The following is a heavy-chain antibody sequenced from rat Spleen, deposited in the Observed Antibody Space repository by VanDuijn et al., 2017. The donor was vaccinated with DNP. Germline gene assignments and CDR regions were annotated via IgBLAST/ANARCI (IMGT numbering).Heavy chain of an antibody. CDR3: TRDPFITTVLDYLDY. V-gene: IGHV2S12*01. Sequence: QVQLKESGPGLVQPSQTLSLTCTVSGFSLTSYGVNWVRQPPGKGLEWIAAISSGGSTYYNSTLKSRLSINRDTSKSQVFLKMNSLQTEDTAIYFCTRDPFITTVLDYLDYWGQGVMVTVSS. D-gene: IGHD1-1*01. J-gene: IGHJ2*01. CDR2: ISSGGST. CDR1: GFSLTSYG.